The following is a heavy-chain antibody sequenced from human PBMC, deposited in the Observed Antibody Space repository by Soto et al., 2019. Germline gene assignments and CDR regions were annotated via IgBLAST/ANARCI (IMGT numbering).Heavy chain of an antibody. Sequence: GGSLRLSCAASGFTFSSYAMSWVRQAPGKGLEWVSVIYSGGSTYYADSVKGRFTISRDNSKNTLYLQMNSLRAEDTAVYYCAISGSPLALYFDYWGQGTLVTVSS. CDR3: AISGSPLALYFDY. CDR1: GFTFSSYA. J-gene: IGHJ4*02. CDR2: IYSGGST. D-gene: IGHD3-10*01. V-gene: IGHV3-66*01.